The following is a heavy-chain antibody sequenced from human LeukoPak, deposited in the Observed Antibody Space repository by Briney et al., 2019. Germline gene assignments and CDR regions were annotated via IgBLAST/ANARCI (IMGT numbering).Heavy chain of an antibody. CDR2: IYYSGST. J-gene: IGHJ4*02. Sequence: PSETLSLTCTVSGDSISGYYWSLIRQPPGKGLEWIGYIYYSGSTNYNPSLKSRVTISLDTSKNQFSLKLSSVTAADTAVYYCARKQVFDYWGQGTLVTVSS. V-gene: IGHV4-59*01. CDR3: ARKQVFDY. CDR1: GDSISGYY. D-gene: IGHD6-13*01.